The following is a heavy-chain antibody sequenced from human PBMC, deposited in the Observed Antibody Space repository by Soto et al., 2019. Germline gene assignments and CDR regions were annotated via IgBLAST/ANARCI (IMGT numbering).Heavy chain of an antibody. CDR3: ARGPGSDSYYYY. CDR1: GGTFGTYG. CDR2: IVPLTGTP. V-gene: IGHV1-69*12. D-gene: IGHD4-4*01. Sequence: QVQLVQSGAEVKPPGSSVKVSCKTSGGTFGTYGIGWARQAPGQGLEWMGGIVPLTGTPNYAQKFQGRVRXXAXXAASTVHMRLSSRRSDDTAVYFCARGPGSDSYYYYWRLGTLVTVSS. J-gene: IGHJ4*02.